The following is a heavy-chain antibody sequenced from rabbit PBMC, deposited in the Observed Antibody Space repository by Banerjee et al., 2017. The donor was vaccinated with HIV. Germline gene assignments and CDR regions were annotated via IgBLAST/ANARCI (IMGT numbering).Heavy chain of an antibody. CDR3: ARDLGTRRDL. CDR1: GFTISSSYY. J-gene: IGHJ4*01. V-gene: IGHV1S40*01. Sequence: QSLEESGGGLVQPEGSLALTCKASGFTISSSYYMCWIRQAPGKGLEWIACIYTGSSGSTYYASWAKGRFTISKTSSTTVTLQMTSLTAADTATYFCARDLGTRRDLWGPGTLVTVS. CDR2: IYTGSSGST. D-gene: IGHD1-1*01.